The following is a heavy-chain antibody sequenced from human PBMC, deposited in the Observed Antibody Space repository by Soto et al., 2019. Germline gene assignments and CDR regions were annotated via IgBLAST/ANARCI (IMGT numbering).Heavy chain of an antibody. CDR1: GYTFTSYA. V-gene: IGHV1-3*01. J-gene: IGHJ4*02. D-gene: IGHD2-15*01. Sequence: QVQLVQSGAEVKKPGASVKVYCKASGYTFTSYAMHWVRQAPGQRLEWMGWINAGNGNTKYSQKFQGRVTITRDTSSSTAYMELSSLRSEDTAVYYCSIVVVAATFGYWGQGTLVTVSS. CDR2: INAGNGNT. CDR3: SIVVVAATFGY.